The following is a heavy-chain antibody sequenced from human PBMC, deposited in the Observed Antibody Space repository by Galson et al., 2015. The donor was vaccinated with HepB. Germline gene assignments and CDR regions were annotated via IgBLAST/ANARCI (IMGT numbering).Heavy chain of an antibody. D-gene: IGHD2-2*02. J-gene: IGHJ6*02. CDR2: IIPIFGTA. CDR3: ARDLTSCYIECYYYGMDV. CDR1: GGTFSSYA. Sequence: SVKVSCKASGGTFSSYAISWVRQAPGQGLEWMGGIIPIFGTANYAQKFQGRVTITADESTSTAYMELSSLRSEDTAVYYCARDLTSCYIECYYYGMDVWGQGTTVTVSS. V-gene: IGHV1-69*13.